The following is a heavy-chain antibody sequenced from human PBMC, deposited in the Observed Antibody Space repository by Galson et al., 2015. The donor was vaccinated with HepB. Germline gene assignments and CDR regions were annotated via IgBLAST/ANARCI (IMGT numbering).Heavy chain of an antibody. CDR2: SKSKSEGGTI. CDR1: GFMFKNAW. V-gene: IGHV3-15*01. CDR3: TTDRRRYFDC. Sequence: SLRLSCATSGFMFKNAWLSWVRQAPGKGLEWIGRSKSKSEGGTIDYAAPVKGRFSISRDDSENTLYLHMNSLKIEDTAIYYFTTDRRRYFDCWGQGTLVTVSS. J-gene: IGHJ4*02.